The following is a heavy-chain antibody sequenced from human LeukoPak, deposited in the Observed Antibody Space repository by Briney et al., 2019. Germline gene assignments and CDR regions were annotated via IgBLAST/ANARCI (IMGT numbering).Heavy chain of an antibody. Sequence: GASLMISCKGSGYSFTSYWSGWVRQMPGKGLGWMGIIYPGDSDTRSSPSFQGQVTISADKAISTAYLQWSSLKASDTAMYYCARLYDGWLQFNYFDYWGQGTLVTVSS. D-gene: IGHD5-24*01. CDR3: ARLYDGWLQFNYFDY. V-gene: IGHV5-51*01. J-gene: IGHJ4*02. CDR1: GYSFTSYW. CDR2: IYPGDSDT.